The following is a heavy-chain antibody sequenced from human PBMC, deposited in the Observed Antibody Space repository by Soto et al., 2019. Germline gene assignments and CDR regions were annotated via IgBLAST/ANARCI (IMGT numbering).Heavy chain of an antibody. J-gene: IGHJ3*01. CDR3: VRDRDNYDVSGYPCPGDAFDV. CDR2: INLDGSHT. Sequence: GRTLKLSCAASEFTLSTYWMHWVLHPPGKGLVWFSRINLDGSHTDHADSVKGRFATSRDNAKNTLYLQMSNLRAEDSALYFCVRDRDNYDVSGYPCPGDAFDVWGQGIVVTV. CDR1: EFTLSTYW. V-gene: IGHV3-74*01. D-gene: IGHD3-22*01.